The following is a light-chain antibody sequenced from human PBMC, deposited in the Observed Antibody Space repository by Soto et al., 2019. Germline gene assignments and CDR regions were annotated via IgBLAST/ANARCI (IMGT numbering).Light chain of an antibody. J-gene: IGKJ5*01. Sequence: EIVMTQSPATLSVSPGESVTLSCRASQTVSSNLAWYQQKPGQAPRLLIYDASTRATGIPVRFRGSGSGTQFTLSISSLQSEDSAVYFCQQYNNWPFSFGQGTRLEI. V-gene: IGKV3-15*01. CDR3: QQYNNWPFS. CDR1: QTVSSN. CDR2: DAS.